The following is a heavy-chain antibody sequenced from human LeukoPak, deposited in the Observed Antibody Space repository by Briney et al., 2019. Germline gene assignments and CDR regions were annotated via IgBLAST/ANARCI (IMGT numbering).Heavy chain of an antibody. CDR1: GYTFTSYV. CDR2: ISAYNGNT. J-gene: IGHJ4*02. Sequence: ASVKVSCKASGYTFTSYVISWVRQAPGQGREGMGWISAYNGNTNYAQKLQGRVTMTTDTSTSTAYMELRSLSSDDTAVYYCARDRPRGYCSGGSCYFGFDYWGQGTLVTVSS. V-gene: IGHV1-18*01. D-gene: IGHD2-15*01. CDR3: ARDRPRGYCSGGSCYFGFDY.